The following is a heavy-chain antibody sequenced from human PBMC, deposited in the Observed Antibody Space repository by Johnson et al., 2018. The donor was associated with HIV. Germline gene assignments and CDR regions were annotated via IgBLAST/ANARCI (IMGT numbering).Heavy chain of an antibody. J-gene: IGHJ3*02. CDR3: AKAGDWSDAFDI. Sequence: EQLVESGGGVVRPGGSLRLSCAASGFTFDDYAMSWVRQAPGKGLEWVSSIGGSGTNTYYADSVKGRFTISRDNSKNTLYLQMNSLGAEDTAVYYGAKAGDWSDAFDIWGQGTMVTVSS. CDR1: GFTFDDYA. D-gene: IGHD3/OR15-3a*01. V-gene: IGHV3-23*04. CDR2: IGGSGTNT.